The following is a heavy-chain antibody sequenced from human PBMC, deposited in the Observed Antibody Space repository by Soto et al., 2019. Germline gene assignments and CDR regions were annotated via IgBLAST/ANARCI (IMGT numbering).Heavy chain of an antibody. CDR2: ISGSGGST. J-gene: IGHJ4*02. V-gene: IGHV3-23*01. D-gene: IGHD3-10*01. CDR3: AKDWVEGSYFDY. Sequence: GGSLRLSCAASGFTFSSYAMSWVRQAPGKGLDWVSAISGSGGSTYYADSVKGRFTISRDNSKNTLYLQMNSLRAEDTAVYYCAKDWVEGSYFDYWGQGTLVTVSS. CDR1: GFTFSSYA.